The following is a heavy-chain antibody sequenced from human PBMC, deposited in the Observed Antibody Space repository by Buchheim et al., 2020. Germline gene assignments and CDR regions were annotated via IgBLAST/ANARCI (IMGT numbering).Heavy chain of an antibody. V-gene: IGHV3-23*01. CDR1: GFTFSRYA. Sequence: EVQVLESGGGLVQPGGSLRLSCAASGFTFSRYAMTWVRQAPGKGLEWVSSITASGGSTYYADSVKGRFTISRDNSKNTLYLQMSTLRAEDSAVYYCAPYERFLRDWGQGTL. D-gene: IGHD3-3*01. J-gene: IGHJ4*02. CDR3: APYERFLRD. CDR2: ITASGGST.